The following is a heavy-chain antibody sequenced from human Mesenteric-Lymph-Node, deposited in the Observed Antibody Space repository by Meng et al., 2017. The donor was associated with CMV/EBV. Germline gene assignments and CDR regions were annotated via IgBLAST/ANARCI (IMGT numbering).Heavy chain of an antibody. CDR2: TYYRSESYN. Sequence: HLRPSCPALVHASQPLSVTFTISGDSISSNNAAVHWIRHPPSRGLEWLGRTYYRSESYNVYAVSVKSRISVNLDTSKNQLSLHLNFVTPADTAVYYCAYFGDLPPLWWGQGTLVTVSS. CDR3: AYFGDLPPLW. J-gene: IGHJ4*02. CDR1: GDSISSNNAA. D-gene: IGHD3-16*01. V-gene: IGHV6-1*01.